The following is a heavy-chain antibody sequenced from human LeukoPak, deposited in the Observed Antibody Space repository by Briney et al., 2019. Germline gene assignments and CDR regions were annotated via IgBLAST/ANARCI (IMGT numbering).Heavy chain of an antibody. J-gene: IGHJ3*02. V-gene: IGHV3-30-3*01. Sequence: GGSLRLSCAASGFTFSSYAMHWVRQAPGKGLEWVAVISYDGSNKYYADSVKGRFTISRDNSKNTLYLQMNSLRAEDTAVYYCARDRDRHSSGWRLGAFDIWGQGTMVTVSS. D-gene: IGHD6-19*01. CDR2: ISYDGSNK. CDR3: ARDRDRHSSGWRLGAFDI. CDR1: GFTFSSYA.